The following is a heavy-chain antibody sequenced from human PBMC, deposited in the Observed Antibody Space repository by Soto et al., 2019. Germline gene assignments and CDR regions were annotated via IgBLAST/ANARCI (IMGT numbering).Heavy chain of an antibody. CDR2: INGDGSRT. V-gene: IGHV3-74*01. CDR3: ARLSNSATPLDC. Sequence: PGGSLRLSCAASGFTFSSSWMHWVRQPPGKGPVWVSGINGDGSRTSYADSVKGRFTISRDNAKNTLYLQVNSLRAEDTAVYYCARLSNSATPLDCWGQGTLVTVS. CDR1: GFTFSSSW. J-gene: IGHJ4*02.